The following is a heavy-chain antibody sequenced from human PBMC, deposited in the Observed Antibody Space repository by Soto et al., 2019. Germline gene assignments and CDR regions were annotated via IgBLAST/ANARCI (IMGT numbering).Heavy chain of an antibody. CDR3: ARGAGGPRGYNYMDV. Sequence: QVQLVQSGAEVKKPGSSVKVSCKASGGTFSSYTISWVRQAPGQGLEWMGRIIPILGIANYAQKFQGRVTITADKSTSTAYMELSSLRSEDTAVYYCARGAGGPRGYNYMDVWGKGTTVTVSS. J-gene: IGHJ6*03. CDR1: GGTFSSYT. D-gene: IGHD3-16*01. CDR2: IIPILGIA. V-gene: IGHV1-69*02.